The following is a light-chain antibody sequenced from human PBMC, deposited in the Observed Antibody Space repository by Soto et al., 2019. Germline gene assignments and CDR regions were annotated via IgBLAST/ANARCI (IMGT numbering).Light chain of an antibody. CDR3: QQYGSSAIT. Sequence: IALTQSTGTLALSPCRRGTRSCRASESFSSSYLAWYQQKPGQAPRLLIYGASSRATGIPARFSGSGSGTDFTLTISSLQPEDFAVYYCQQYGSSAITFGQGTQLEIK. CDR1: ESFSSSY. V-gene: IGKV3-20*01. CDR2: GAS. J-gene: IGKJ5*01.